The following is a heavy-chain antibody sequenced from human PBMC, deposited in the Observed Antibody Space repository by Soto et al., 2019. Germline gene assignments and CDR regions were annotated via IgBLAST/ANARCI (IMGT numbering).Heavy chain of an antibody. J-gene: IGHJ4*02. D-gene: IGHD3-22*01. Sequence: SETLSLTCAVSGYSISSGYYWGWIRQPPGKGLEWIGSIYHSGSTYYNPSLKSRVTISVDTSKNQFSLKLSSVTAADTAVYYCAREYDSSGYFDYCGQGXLVTVYS. CDR3: AREYDSSGYFDY. CDR2: IYHSGST. V-gene: IGHV4-38-2*02. CDR1: GYSISSGYY.